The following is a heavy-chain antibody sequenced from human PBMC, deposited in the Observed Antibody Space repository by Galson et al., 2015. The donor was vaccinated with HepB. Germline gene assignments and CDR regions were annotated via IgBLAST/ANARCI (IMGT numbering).Heavy chain of an antibody. J-gene: IGHJ4*02. CDR1: GGSISSYY. Sequence: ETLSLTCTVSGGSISSYYWSWIRQPPGKGLEWIGYIYYSGSTNYNPSLKSRVTISVDTSKNQFSLKLSSVTAADTAVYYCARALAGYSSSWYPREIDYWGQGTLVTVSS. CDR3: ARALAGYSSSWYPREIDY. D-gene: IGHD6-13*01. CDR2: IYYSGST. V-gene: IGHV4-59*01.